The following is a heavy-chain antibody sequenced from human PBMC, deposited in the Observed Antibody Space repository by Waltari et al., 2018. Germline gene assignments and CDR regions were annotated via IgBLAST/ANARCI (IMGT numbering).Heavy chain of an antibody. CDR3: AKGGISGVVMFY. J-gene: IGHJ4*02. Sequence: EVQLLESGGGLVQPGGSLRLSCAASGFNFSTYAMGWVRQAPGKGLEWVSAISDNGGRTKYIESVKGRFSISRDNSNNTLNLQMNSMRAEDTAVYYCAKGGISGVVMFYWGPGTLVTVSS. CDR1: GFNFSTYA. D-gene: IGHD3-3*01. V-gene: IGHV3-23*01. CDR2: ISDNGGRT.